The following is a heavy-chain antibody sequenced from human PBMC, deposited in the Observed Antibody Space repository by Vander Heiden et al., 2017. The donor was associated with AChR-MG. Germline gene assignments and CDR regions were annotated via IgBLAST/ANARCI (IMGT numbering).Heavy chain of an antibody. J-gene: IGHJ6*02. CDR3: ARPSPAYYDFWSGYYTTSYYYYGMDV. CDR1: GFTFSSYS. D-gene: IGHD3-3*01. Sequence: EVQLVESGGGLVQPGGSLRLSCAASGFTFSSYSMNWVRQAPGEGLEWVSYISSSSSTIYYADSVKGRFTISRDNAKNSLYLQMNSLRDEDTAVYYCARPSPAYYDFWSGYYTTSYYYYGMDVWGQGTTVTVSS. CDR2: ISSSSSTI. V-gene: IGHV3-48*02.